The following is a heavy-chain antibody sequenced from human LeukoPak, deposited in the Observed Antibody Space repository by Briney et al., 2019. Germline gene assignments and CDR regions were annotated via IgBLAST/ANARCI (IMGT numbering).Heavy chain of an antibody. CDR2: IYYGGNT. CDR1: GGSFSTTSYY. D-gene: IGHD3-22*01. V-gene: IGHV4-39*01. Sequence: SETLSLTCTVSGGSFSTTSYYWGWIRQPPGKGLEWIGSIYYGGNTYYNPSLKSRVTISVDTSKNQFSLKLSSVTAADTAVYYCVRRDYYDSDGYYYDYWGQGTLVTVSS. J-gene: IGHJ4*02. CDR3: VRRDYYDSDGYYYDY.